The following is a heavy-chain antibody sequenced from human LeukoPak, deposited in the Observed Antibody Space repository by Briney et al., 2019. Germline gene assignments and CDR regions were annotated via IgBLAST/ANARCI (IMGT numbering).Heavy chain of an antibody. CDR3: ARNDYGEYYFDY. Sequence: GRPLRLSCAAPGLTFSRYAMHWVRHAPGKGLEWVAVISKDGNSVRYADSVKGRLIISRDNFKNTLYLQMDSLRVEDTAMYYCARNDYGEYYFDYWGLGTLVTVSS. D-gene: IGHD4/OR15-4a*01. CDR2: ISKDGNSV. CDR1: GLTFSRYA. J-gene: IGHJ4*02. V-gene: IGHV3-30*04.